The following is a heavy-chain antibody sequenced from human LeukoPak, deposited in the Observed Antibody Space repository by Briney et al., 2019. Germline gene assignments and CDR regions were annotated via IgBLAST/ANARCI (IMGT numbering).Heavy chain of an antibody. CDR3: ARGNKWSFDS. V-gene: IGHV3-74*01. CDR2: INSDGSAT. J-gene: IGHJ4*02. CDR1: GFTLSTYW. D-gene: IGHD2-15*01. Sequence: GGSLRLSCVASGFTLSTYWMHWVRQAPGKGLVWVSRINSDGSATSYANSVMVRFTISRDSAKNTLYLQMNSLKPEDTAVYYCARGNKWSFDSWGQGALVTVSS.